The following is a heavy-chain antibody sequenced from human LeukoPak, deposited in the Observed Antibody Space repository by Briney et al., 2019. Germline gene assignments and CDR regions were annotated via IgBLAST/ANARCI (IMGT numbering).Heavy chain of an antibody. D-gene: IGHD3-10*01. V-gene: IGHV3-74*01. J-gene: IGHJ4*02. CDR1: GFTFSSYW. CDR3: ARDYYTSGSPNDY. Sequence: PGGSLPLSSAASGFTFSSYWMHWVRKAPGKGLVWVSRINSDGSSTNYADSAKGRFTISRDNAKNTLYLQMNSLRAEDTAVYYCARDYYTSGSPNDYWGQGTLVTVSS. CDR2: INSDGSST.